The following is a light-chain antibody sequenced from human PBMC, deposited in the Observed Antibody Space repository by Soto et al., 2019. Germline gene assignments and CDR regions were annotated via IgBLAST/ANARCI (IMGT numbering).Light chain of an antibody. CDR2: TAS. J-gene: IGKJ1*01. CDR3: QQYNSAWT. Sequence: DVQLTQSPSSLSASVGDRVTITCRASQSISGWLAWYQQKPGKAPKLLIYTASNLEGGVPSRFSGSGSGTEFTLTISSLQPDDFATYYCQQYNSAWTFGQGSKVDI. V-gene: IGKV1-5*03. CDR1: QSISGW.